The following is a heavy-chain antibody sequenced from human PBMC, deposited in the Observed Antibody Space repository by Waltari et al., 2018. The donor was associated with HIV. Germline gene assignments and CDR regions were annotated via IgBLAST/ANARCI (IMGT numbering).Heavy chain of an antibody. CDR1: GFTFTNQA. CDR3: AKDDSTGSSGYYPFHY. CDR2: ISGRGGST. J-gene: IGHJ4*02. Sequence: EVQLVESGGGLVQPGGALRLSCAASGFTFTNQAMTWVRQAPGKGLEWVSGISGRGGSTYYADSVKGRFTISRDNSKNTLYLQMNSLRAEDTAVYYCAKDDSTGSSGYYPFHYWGQGTLITVSS. D-gene: IGHD3-22*01. V-gene: IGHV3-23*04.